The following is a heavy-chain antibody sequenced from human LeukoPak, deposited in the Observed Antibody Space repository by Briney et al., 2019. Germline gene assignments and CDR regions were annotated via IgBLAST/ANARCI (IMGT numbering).Heavy chain of an antibody. CDR3: AGAPVEDLSLVGWFDG. J-gene: IGHJ5*02. D-gene: IGHD2-15*01. Sequence: SEPLSLTCTLSGRSKSRDHWNWIRLPAGKGLEWIGRISASGSTIYSPSLFRRVTMSVHTSGHHFSLKLHSETAADPSVYLCAGAPVEDLSLVGWFDGWGEGALVIVSS. CDR1: GRSKSRDH. CDR2: ISASGST. V-gene: IGHV4-4*07.